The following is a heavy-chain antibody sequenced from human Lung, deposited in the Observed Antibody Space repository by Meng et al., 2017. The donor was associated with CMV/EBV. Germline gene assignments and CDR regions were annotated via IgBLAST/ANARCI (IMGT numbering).Heavy chain of an antibody. CDR3: ARGSRDDAFQH. CDR2: VYNSGGT. D-gene: IGHD5-24*01. J-gene: IGHJ1*01. V-gene: IGHV4-4*07. Sequence: QLRLHEAAAGMETGAAILSLTCIVSCGSTRSYYWRWLRQPAGKGLGWIGRVYNSGGTDYNPSFKSRVTMSVDTSKNQVSLKLSTVTAADTAVYYCARGSRDDAFQHWGQGTLVTVSS. CDR1: CGSTRSYY.